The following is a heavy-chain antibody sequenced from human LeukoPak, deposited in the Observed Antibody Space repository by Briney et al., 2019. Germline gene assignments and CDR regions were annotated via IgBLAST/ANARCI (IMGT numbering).Heavy chain of an antibody. CDR2: IKQDGSEK. CDR3: ARDRSIDAFDI. J-gene: IGHJ3*02. Sequence: GGSLRLSCAASGFTFSSYWMSWVRQAPGKGLEWVANIKQDGSEKYYVDPVKGRFTISRDNAKNSLYLQMNSLRAEDTAVYYCARDRSIDAFDIWGQGTMVTVSS. V-gene: IGHV3-7*01. CDR1: GFTFSSYW.